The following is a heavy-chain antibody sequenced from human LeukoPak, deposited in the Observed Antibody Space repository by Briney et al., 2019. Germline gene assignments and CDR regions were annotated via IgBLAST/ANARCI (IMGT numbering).Heavy chain of an antibody. Sequence: SETLSLTCTVSGGSVSRGGYYWSWIRQPPGKGLEWIGYIHDSGSTYYNPSLKSRVSILVDRSKNQFSLQLNSVTAADTAMYYCARAGGYSHQGDIWGQGTMVTVSS. J-gene: IGHJ3*02. CDR2: IHDSGST. V-gene: IGHV4-30-2*01. CDR1: GGSVSRGGYY. D-gene: IGHD6-13*01. CDR3: ARAGGYSHQGDI.